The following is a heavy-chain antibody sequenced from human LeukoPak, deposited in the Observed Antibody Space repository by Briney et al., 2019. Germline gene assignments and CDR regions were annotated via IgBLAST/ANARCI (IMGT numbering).Heavy chain of an antibody. D-gene: IGHD6-6*01. V-gene: IGHV4-59*01. J-gene: IGHJ5*02. CDR2: IYYSGST. CDR3: ARWYKYSSSWSPVNWLDP. Sequence: PSETLSLTCTVSGGSISSYYWSWIRQPPGKGLEWIGYIYYSGSTNYNPSLKSRVTISVDTSKNQFSLKLSSVTAADTAVYYCARWYKYSSSWSPVNWLDPWGQGTLVTVSS. CDR1: GGSISSYY.